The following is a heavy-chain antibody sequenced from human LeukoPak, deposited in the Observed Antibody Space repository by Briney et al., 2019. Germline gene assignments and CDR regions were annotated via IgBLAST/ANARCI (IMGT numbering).Heavy chain of an antibody. J-gene: IGHJ4*02. CDR3: SRNGLVDFDY. CDR1: GFAFVDFA. Sequence: PAGGSLRFSCTTSGFAFVDFAMSWVRQPAGKGLEWVGFIRRRAYGGAAEYAASVKGRFIISRDDSKGIAYLQMNSLKTEDTAVYYCSRNGLVDFDYWGQGSRVIVSP. V-gene: IGHV3-49*04. CDR2: IRRRAYGGAA.